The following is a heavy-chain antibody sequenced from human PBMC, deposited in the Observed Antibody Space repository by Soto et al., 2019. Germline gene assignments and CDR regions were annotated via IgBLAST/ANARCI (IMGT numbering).Heavy chain of an antibody. D-gene: IGHD2-15*01. CDR1: GGTFSSYA. Sequence: GASVKVSCKASGGTFSSYAISWVRQAPGQGLEWMGGIIPIFGTANYAQKFQGRVTITADESTSTAYMELSSLRSEDTAVYYCARSSDIVVVVAATGFGAFAIWGQGSMVTVSS. V-gene: IGHV1-69*13. CDR3: ARSSDIVVVVAATGFGAFAI. J-gene: IGHJ3*02. CDR2: IIPIFGTA.